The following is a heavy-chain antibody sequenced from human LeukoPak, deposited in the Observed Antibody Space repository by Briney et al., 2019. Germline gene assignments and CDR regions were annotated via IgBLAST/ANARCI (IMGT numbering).Heavy chain of an antibody. CDR1: GGSFSGYY. CDR2: INHSGST. CDR3: ARGRGRWTRLAEYFRH. V-gene: IGHV4-34*01. D-gene: IGHD1-1*01. J-gene: IGHJ1*01. Sequence: SETLSLTCAVYGGSFSGYYWSWIRQPPGKGLEWIGEINHSGSTNYNPSLKSRVTISVDTSKNQFSLKLSSVTAADTAVYYCARGRGRWTRLAEYFRHWGQGTLVTVSS.